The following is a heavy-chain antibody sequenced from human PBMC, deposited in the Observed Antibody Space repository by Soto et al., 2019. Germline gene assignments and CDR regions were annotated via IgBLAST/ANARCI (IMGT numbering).Heavy chain of an antibody. CDR2: IYYSGST. CDR1: GGATSLGDYF. J-gene: IGHJ5*02. Sequence: SETLSLTCTVSGGATSLGDYFWSWIRQPPGKGLEWIGYIYYSGSTYYNPSLKSRVTISVDTSKNQFSLKLSSVTAADTAVYYCARDGPCLNWFEPWGQGTRVTVPS. V-gene: IGHV4-30-4*01. CDR3: ARDGPCLNWFEP.